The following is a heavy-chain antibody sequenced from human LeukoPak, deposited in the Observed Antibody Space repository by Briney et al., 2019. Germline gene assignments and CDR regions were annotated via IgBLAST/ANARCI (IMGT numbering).Heavy chain of an antibody. D-gene: IGHD2-15*01. CDR3: ARARRYLGYCSGGNCYGYFDY. V-gene: IGHV3-7*01. J-gene: IGHJ4*02. CDR1: GFTFSSYW. Sequence: GGSLRLSCAASGFTFSSYWMSWVRQAPGKGLEWVANIKQDGSEKYYVDSVKGRFTISRDNAKNSLYLQMNSLRAEDTAVYYCARARRYLGYCSGGNCYGYFDYWGQGTLVTVSS. CDR2: IKQDGSEK.